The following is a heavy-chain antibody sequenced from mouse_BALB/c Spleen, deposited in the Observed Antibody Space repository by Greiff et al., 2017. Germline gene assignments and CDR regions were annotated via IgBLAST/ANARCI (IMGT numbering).Heavy chain of an antibody. V-gene: IGHV1S135*01. CDR2: IDPYNGGT. CDR3: ARGGPGDYYAMDY. Sequence: EVQLVESGPELGKPGASVKISCKASGYSFTGYNMYWVKQSHRKSLEWIGYIDPYNGGTSYNQKSKGKATLTVDKSSSTAYMHLNSLTSEDSAIYYCARGGPGDYYAMDYWGQGTSVTVSS. J-gene: IGHJ4*01. CDR1: GYSFTGYN.